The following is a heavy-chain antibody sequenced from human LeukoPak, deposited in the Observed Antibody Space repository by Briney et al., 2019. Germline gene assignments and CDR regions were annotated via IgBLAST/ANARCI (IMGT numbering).Heavy chain of an antibody. J-gene: IGHJ6*03. CDR3: AREVADYGGYYYYHYMDV. Sequence: PSETLSLTCAVSGGSFSGYYWSWIRQPPGKGLEWIGESNHSGSTNYNPSLKSRVTISVDTSKNQFSLKLSSVTAAATAMYYCAREVADYGGYYYYHYMDVWGKGTTVTISS. CDR2: SNHSGST. D-gene: IGHD4-23*01. CDR1: GGSFSGYY. V-gene: IGHV4-34*01.